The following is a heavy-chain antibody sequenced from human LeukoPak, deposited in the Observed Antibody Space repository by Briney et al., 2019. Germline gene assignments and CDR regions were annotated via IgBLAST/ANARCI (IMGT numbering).Heavy chain of an antibody. CDR2: IRYDGSNK. CDR1: GFTFSSYG. CDR3: AKDRHYYGSGPDYMDV. Sequence: GGSLRLSCAASGFTFSSYGMHWVRQAPGKGLEWVAFIRYDGSNKYYADSVKGRFTISRDNSKSTLYLQMNSLRAEDTAVYYCAKDRHYYGSGPDYMDVWGKGTTVTISS. V-gene: IGHV3-30*02. D-gene: IGHD3-10*01. J-gene: IGHJ6*03.